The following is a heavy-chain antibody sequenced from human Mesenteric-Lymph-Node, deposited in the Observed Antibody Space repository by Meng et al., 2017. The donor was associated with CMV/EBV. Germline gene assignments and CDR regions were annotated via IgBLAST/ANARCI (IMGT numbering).Heavy chain of an antibody. CDR3: ARALGSYNRGAFDI. D-gene: IGHD1-26*01. Sequence: GESLKISCAVSGFTVRTNYMSWVRQAPGKGLDWVSVIYSGGSTYYADSVKGRFTISRDNSKNTLYLQMNSLRVEDTAVYHCARALGSYNRGAFDIWGQGTMVTVSS. CDR1: GFTVRTNY. J-gene: IGHJ3*02. CDR2: IYSGGST. V-gene: IGHV3-53*05.